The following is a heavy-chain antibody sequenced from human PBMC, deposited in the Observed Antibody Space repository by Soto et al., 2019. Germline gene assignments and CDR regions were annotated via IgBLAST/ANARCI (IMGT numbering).Heavy chain of an antibody. Sequence: QITLKESGPTLVKPTQTLTLTCTFSGFSLSTSGVGVGWIRQPPGKALEWLALSYWDDDKRYSPSLKSRLTKPKDTSKTQVVLTLRKIAAGDTATYYCAHLGYRSGGSCFLRVDHWGQGTLVTVSS. CDR3: AHLGYRSGGSCFLRVDH. CDR2: SYWDDDK. CDR1: GFSLSTSGVG. V-gene: IGHV2-5*02. D-gene: IGHD2-15*01. J-gene: IGHJ5*02.